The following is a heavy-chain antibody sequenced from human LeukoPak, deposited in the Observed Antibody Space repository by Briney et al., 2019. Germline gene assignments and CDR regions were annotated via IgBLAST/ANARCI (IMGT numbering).Heavy chain of an antibody. CDR3: AKEQRHYYGMDV. CDR2: ISGSGGST. V-gene: IGHV3-23*01. Sequence: GGSLRLSCAAPGFTFSSYAMRWVRQAPGKGLEWVSGISGSGGSTYYADSVKGRFTISRDNSKNTLYLQMNSLRAEDTAVYYCAKEQRHYYGMDVWGQGTTVTVSS. D-gene: IGHD6-25*01. J-gene: IGHJ6*02. CDR1: GFTFSSYA.